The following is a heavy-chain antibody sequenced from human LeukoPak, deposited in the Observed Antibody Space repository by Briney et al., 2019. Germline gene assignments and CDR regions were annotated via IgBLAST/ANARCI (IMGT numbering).Heavy chain of an antibody. V-gene: IGHV3-9*01. CDR2: ISWNSGII. Sequence: SLRLSCAASGFTFDDYAMHWVRQAPGKGLEWVSGISWNSGIIVYADSVKGRFTISRDNAKNSLYLQMISLRPEDTALYYCAKDLLSTAMVPYYFDYWGQGTLVTVSS. J-gene: IGHJ4*02. D-gene: IGHD5-18*01. CDR1: GFTFDDYA. CDR3: AKDLLSTAMVPYYFDY.